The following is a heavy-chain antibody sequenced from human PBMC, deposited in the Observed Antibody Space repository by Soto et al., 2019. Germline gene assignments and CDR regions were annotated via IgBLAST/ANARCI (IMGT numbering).Heavy chain of an antibody. CDR1: GASVSSGSHY. J-gene: IGHJ4*02. V-gene: IGHV4-61*01. CDR2: IYYSGST. CDR3: ARDPLGYSSSHFFVQ. D-gene: IGHD6-6*01. Sequence: QVQLQESGPGLVKPSETLSVTCSVSGASVSSGSHYWSWIRQSPGKGLEWIGFIYYSGSTNYNPSVRSRVTISVDTSKNQCSLKVSSVTAADTAVYFCARDPLGYSSSHFFVQWGQGTLVTVSS.